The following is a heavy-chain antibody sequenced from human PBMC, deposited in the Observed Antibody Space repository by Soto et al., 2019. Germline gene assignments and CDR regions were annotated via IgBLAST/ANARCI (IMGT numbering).Heavy chain of an antibody. V-gene: IGHV4-34*01. D-gene: IGHD1-7*01. J-gene: IGHJ4*02. Sequence: LSLTCAVYGGSFRGYYWSWIRQPPGKGLEWIGEINHSGSTNYNPSLKSRVTISVDTSKNQFSLKLSSVTAADTAVYYCARGRPNGYNWNYGGRLYFDYWGQGTLVTVS. CDR1: GGSFRGYY. CDR3: ARGRPNGYNWNYGGRLYFDY. CDR2: INHSGST.